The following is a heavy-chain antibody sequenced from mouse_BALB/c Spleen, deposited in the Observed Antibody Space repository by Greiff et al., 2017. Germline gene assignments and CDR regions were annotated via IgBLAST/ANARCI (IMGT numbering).Heavy chain of an antibody. CDR1: GFTFSSYA. V-gene: IGHV5-6-5*01. J-gene: IGHJ2*01. CDR2: ISSGGST. Sequence: EVKVVESGGGLVKPGGSLKLSCAASGFTFSSYAMSWVRQTPEKRLEWVASISSGGSTYYPDSVKGRFTISIDNARNILYLQMSSLRSEDTAMYYCAAQGWGYYFDYWGQGTTLTVSS. CDR3: AAQGWGYYFDY.